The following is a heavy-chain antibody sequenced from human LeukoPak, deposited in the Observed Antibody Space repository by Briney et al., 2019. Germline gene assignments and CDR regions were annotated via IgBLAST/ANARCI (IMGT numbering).Heavy chain of an antibody. Sequence: GGSLRLSCAASGFTFSSYAMHWVRQAPGKGLEWVAVISYDGSNKYYADSVKGRFTISRDNSKNTLYLQMNSLRAEDTAVYYCARDRGDSSGPDAFDIWGQGTMVNGSS. V-gene: IGHV3-30-3*01. CDR3: ARDRGDSSGPDAFDI. CDR2: ISYDGSNK. J-gene: IGHJ3*02. D-gene: IGHD6-19*01. CDR1: GFTFSSYA.